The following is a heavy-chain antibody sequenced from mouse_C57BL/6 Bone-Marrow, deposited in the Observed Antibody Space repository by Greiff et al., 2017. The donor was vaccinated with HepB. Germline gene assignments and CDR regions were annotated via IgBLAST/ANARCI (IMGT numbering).Heavy chain of an antibody. CDR3: TTGDCNDY. V-gene: IGHV14-4*01. CDR2: IDPENGDT. CDR1: GFNFKDDY. Sequence: VQLKESGAELVRPGASVKLSCTASGFNFKDDYMHWVKQRPEQGLEWIGWIDPENGDTEYASNFQGKATITADTSSNTAYLQLSSLTSEDTAVYYCTTGDCNDYWGQGTTLTVSS. D-gene: IGHD3-3*01. J-gene: IGHJ2*01.